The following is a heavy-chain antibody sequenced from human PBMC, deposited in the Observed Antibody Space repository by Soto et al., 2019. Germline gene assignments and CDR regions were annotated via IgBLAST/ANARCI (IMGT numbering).Heavy chain of an antibody. CDR2: INHSGST. D-gene: IGHD6-13*01. CDR3: ASGETKAYSSSWYSVPPMYYFDY. CDR1: GGSFSDYY. J-gene: IGHJ4*02. V-gene: IGHV4-34*01. Sequence: PSETLSLTCAVYGGSFSDYYWGWIRQPPGKGLEWIGEINHSGSTNFNPSLKSRVTISVDTSKNHFSLKLSSVTAADTAVYYRASGETKAYSSSWYSVPPMYYFDYWGQGTLVTVS.